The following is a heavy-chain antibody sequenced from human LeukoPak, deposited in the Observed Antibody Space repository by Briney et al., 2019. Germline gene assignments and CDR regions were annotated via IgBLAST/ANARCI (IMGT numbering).Heavy chain of an antibody. J-gene: IGHJ4*02. V-gene: IGHV4-59*01. CDR3: ARGNGGNSGDPSVEIDY. Sequence: SETLSLTCTVSSGSISSYYWSWIRQPPGKGLEWIGYIYYSGSTNCNPSLKSRVTISVDTSKNQFSLKLSSVTAADTAVYYCARGNGGNSGDPSVEIDYWGQGTLVTVSS. CDR1: SGSISSYY. CDR2: IYYSGST. D-gene: IGHD4-23*01.